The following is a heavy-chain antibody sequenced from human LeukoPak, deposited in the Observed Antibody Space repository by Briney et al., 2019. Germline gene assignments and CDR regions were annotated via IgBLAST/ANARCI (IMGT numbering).Heavy chain of an antibody. CDR1: GGPISSYY. CDR2: IYYSGST. J-gene: IGHJ5*02. D-gene: IGHD2-21*02. CDR3: ARRGVGTTWFDP. Sequence: SETLSLTCTVSGGPISSYYWSWIRQPPGKGLEWIGNIYYSGSTNYNPSLKSRVTISVDTSKNQFSLKLSSVTAADTAVYYCARRGVGTTWFDPWGQGTLVTVSS. V-gene: IGHV4-59*12.